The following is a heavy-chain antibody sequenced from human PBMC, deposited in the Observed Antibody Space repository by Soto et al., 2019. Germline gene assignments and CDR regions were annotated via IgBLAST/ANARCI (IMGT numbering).Heavy chain of an antibody. V-gene: IGHV4-31*02. CDR3: ARDKGGAALKGSGMDV. CDR1: GGSICSRDYY. J-gene: IGHJ6*02. D-gene: IGHD3-10*01. CDR2: IYYNGNT. Sequence: QVQVQESGPGLVKPSQTLSLNCRVSGGSICSRDYYWSWIRQHPEKGLEWIGSIYYNGNTDYNPSLRGRPTMSLDTSMNEFSLKLTSVTTAVTAVYYCARDKGGAALKGSGMDVWGQGTTVTVS.